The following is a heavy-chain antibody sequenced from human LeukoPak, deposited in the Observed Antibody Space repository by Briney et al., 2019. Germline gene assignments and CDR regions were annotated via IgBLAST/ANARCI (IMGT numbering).Heavy chain of an antibody. Sequence: ASVKVSCKASGGTFSSYAISWVRQAPGQGLEWMGGIIPIFGTANYAQEFQGRVTITTDESTSTAYMELSSLRSEDTAVYYCARWAYCSGGSCLWEGFAYWGQGTLVTVSS. CDR1: GGTFSSYA. J-gene: IGHJ4*02. D-gene: IGHD2-15*01. CDR2: IIPIFGTA. V-gene: IGHV1-69*05. CDR3: ARWAYCSGGSCLWEGFAY.